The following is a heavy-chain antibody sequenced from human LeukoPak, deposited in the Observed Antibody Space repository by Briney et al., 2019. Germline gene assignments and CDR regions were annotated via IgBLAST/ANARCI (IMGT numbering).Heavy chain of an antibody. CDR3: TGGPTYGARCDFLDY. J-gene: IGHJ4*02. V-gene: IGHV3-7*01. CDR2: IRQGGNEK. D-gene: IGHD4/OR15-4a*01. CDR1: GFTFSSYW. Sequence: GGSLRLSCAASGFTFSSYWMSWVRQGPGKGLEWVADIRQGGNEKNYVDSVRGRFTVSRDDARNSLYLQMNSLRADDTAVYYCTGGPTYGARCDFLDYWGRGTLVGVSS.